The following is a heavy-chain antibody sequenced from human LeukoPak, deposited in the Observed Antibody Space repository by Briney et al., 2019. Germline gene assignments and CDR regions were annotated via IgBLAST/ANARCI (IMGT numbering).Heavy chain of an antibody. J-gene: IGHJ3*02. D-gene: IGHD6-13*01. CDR1: GGSISSGSYY. CDR3: ARDRGEETGYSSSWYGGRGPLTAFDI. Sequence: PSETLSLTCTVSGGSISSGSYYWSWIRQPAGKGLEWIGRIYTSGSTNYNPSLKSRVTISVDTSKNQFSLKLSSVTAADTAVYYCARDRGEETGYSSSWYGGRGPLTAFDIWGQGTMVTVSS. CDR2: IYTSGST. V-gene: IGHV4-61*02.